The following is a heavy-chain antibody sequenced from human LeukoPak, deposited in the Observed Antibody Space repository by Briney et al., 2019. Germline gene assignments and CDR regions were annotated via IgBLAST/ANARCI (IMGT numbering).Heavy chain of an antibody. J-gene: IGHJ6*03. Sequence: PGGSLRLSCAASGFTFSSYSMNWVRQAPGKGLEWVSSISSSSSYIYYADSVKGRFTISRDNAKNSLYLQMHSLRAEDTAVYYCARDSVYYYDSSGYHHYYMDVWGKGTTVTVSS. D-gene: IGHD3-22*01. CDR1: GFTFSSYS. CDR3: ARDSVYYYDSSGYHHYYMDV. V-gene: IGHV3-21*01. CDR2: ISSSSSYI.